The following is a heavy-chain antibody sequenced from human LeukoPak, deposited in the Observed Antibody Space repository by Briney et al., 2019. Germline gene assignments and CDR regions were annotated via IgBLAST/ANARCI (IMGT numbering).Heavy chain of an antibody. Sequence: GGSLRLSCAASGFTFDDYAMHWVRQAPGKGLEWVSGISWNSGSIGYADSVKGRFTISRDNAKNSLYLQMNSLRAEDTAVYYCARARDFWSGPDAFDIWGQGTMVTVSS. D-gene: IGHD3-3*01. V-gene: IGHV3-9*01. CDR1: GFTFDDYA. CDR2: ISWNSGSI. J-gene: IGHJ3*02. CDR3: ARARDFWSGPDAFDI.